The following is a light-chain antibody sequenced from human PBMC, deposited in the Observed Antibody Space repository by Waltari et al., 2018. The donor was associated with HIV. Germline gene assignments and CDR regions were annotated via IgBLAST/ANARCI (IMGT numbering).Light chain of an antibody. Sequence: QSALTQPPSASGSLGQSVTISCTGPSSDIGAYDSVSWFQQHPHSAPKLLLYEVTKRPSGVSDRFSGSRSGDTAFLNVSGLQPDDSAAYFCSSYGDNIRVLFGGGTNLTVL. CDR3: SSYGDNIRVL. CDR2: EVT. V-gene: IGLV2-8*01. CDR1: SSDIGAYDS. J-gene: IGLJ2*01.